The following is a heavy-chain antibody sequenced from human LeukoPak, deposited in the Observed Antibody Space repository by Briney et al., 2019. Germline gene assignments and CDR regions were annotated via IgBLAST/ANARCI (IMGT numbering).Heavy chain of an antibody. V-gene: IGHV3-21*01. CDR2: ISSSSSYI. CDR3: ASGYCSSTSSYSYYFDY. Sequence: PGGSLRLSCAASGFTFSSYSMNWVRQAPGKGLEWVSSISSSSSYIYYADSVKGRFTISRDNAKNSLYLQMNSLRAEDTAVYYCASGYCSSTSSYSYYFDYWGPGTLVTVSS. CDR1: GFTFSSYS. D-gene: IGHD2-2*03. J-gene: IGHJ4*02.